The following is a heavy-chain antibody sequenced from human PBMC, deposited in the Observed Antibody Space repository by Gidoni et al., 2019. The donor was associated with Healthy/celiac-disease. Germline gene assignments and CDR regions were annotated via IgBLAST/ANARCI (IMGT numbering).Heavy chain of an antibody. D-gene: IGHD6-13*01. CDR3: ARVHSSSWEEYFDY. CDR1: GFTFSSYS. CDR2: ISSSSSYI. V-gene: IGHV3-21*01. J-gene: IGHJ4*02. Sequence: EVQLLESGVGLVKPGGSLRLSCAASGFTFSSYSLNWVRQAPGKGLEWVSSISSSSSYIYYADSVKGRFTISRDNAKNSLYLQMNSLRAEDTAVYYCARVHSSSWEEYFDYWGQGTLVTVSS.